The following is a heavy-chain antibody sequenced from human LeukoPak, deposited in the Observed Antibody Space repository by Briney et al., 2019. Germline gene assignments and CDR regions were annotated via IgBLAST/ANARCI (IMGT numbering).Heavy chain of an antibody. D-gene: IGHD3-10*01. J-gene: IGHJ4*02. Sequence: SETLSLTCTVSGGSIRSYYWSWIRQPPGKGLEWIGYIYYSGYTNYNPSLKSRVTISVDTSRNQFSLNLSSVTAADTAVYYCARAWFGESAYTFDYWGQGTLVTVSS. CDR2: IYYSGYT. CDR1: GGSIRSYY. CDR3: ARAWFGESAYTFDY. V-gene: IGHV4-59*01.